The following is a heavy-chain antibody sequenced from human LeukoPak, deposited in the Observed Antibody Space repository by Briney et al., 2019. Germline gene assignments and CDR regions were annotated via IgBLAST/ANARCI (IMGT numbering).Heavy chain of an antibody. CDR3: TTDPEYSSSWYGFFDY. D-gene: IGHD6-13*01. Sequence: GGSLRLSCAASGFTFSNAWMSWVRQAPGKGLEWVGRIKSKTDGGTTDYAAPVKGRFTISRDDSKNTLYLQMNSLKTEDTVVYYCTTDPEYSSSWYGFFDYWGQGTLVTVSS. J-gene: IGHJ4*02. CDR2: IKSKTDGGTT. V-gene: IGHV3-15*01. CDR1: GFTFSNAW.